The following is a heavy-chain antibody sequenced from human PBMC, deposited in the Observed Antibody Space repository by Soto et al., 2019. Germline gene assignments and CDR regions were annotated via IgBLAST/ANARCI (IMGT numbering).Heavy chain of an antibody. V-gene: IGHV3-21*01. CDR1: GFTFSSYS. Sequence: EVQLVESGGGLVKPGGSLRLSCAASGFTFSSYSMNWVRQAPGKGLEWVSSISSSSSYIYYADSVKGRFTISRDNAKNSLYLQMNSLGAEDTAVYYCARDSSSSGWYDYWGQGTLVTVSS. CDR3: ARDSSSSGWYDY. D-gene: IGHD6-19*01. J-gene: IGHJ4*02. CDR2: ISSSSSYI.